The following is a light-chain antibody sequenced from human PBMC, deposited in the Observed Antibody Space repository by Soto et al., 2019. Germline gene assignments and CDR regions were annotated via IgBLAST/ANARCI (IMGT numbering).Light chain of an antibody. V-gene: IGKV1-5*03. CDR3: QQYNSYPYT. CDR2: KSS. Sequence: DIQMTQSPSTLSASVGDRVTITCRASQSISSWLAWYQQRPRKAPNLLIYKSSSLESGVPSRFSGSGSGTEFILTISSLQPDDFATYYCQQYNSYPYTFGQGTRLEIK. CDR1: QSISSW. J-gene: IGKJ5*01.